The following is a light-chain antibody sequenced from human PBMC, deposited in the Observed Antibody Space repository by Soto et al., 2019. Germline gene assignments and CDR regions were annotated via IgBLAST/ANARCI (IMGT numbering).Light chain of an antibody. J-gene: IGKJ4*02. CDR3: PQYSSMLS. Sequence: DIPMTQSPSSLSASVGDRVTIACHSSHDVGWNLNWFQQKPGEAPKLLIYDACNLARGVESRFSGRGSGTDFPRTISRLQPDDVATYFCPQYSSMLSFGGGTEVDLK. V-gene: IGKV1-33*01. CDR1: HDVGWN. CDR2: DAC.